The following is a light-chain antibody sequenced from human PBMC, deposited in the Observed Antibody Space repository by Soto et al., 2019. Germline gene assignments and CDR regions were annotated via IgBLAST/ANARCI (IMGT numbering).Light chain of an antibody. CDR1: QSISSW. CDR2: DDS. CDR3: QQYNHYWT. Sequence: DIQMTQSPSPLSASVGDRVTITCRASQSISSWLAWYQQKPGKAHKVLIYDDSSLESGVPSRFSGSGSGTDFSLTISSLQPYDFATYYFQQYNHYWTFGQGTRVEIK. J-gene: IGKJ1*01. V-gene: IGKV1-5*01.